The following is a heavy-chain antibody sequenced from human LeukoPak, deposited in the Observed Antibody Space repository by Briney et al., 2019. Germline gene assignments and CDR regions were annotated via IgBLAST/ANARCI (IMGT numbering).Heavy chain of an antibody. CDR3: ASGGMGVFEN. CDR2: IYSGGNT. D-gene: IGHD1-26*01. CDR1: GFIVSSNY. J-gene: IGHJ4*02. Sequence: GGSLRLSCAASGFIVSSNYMTWVRQAPGKGQEWVSVIYSGGNTYYADSVKGRFNMSRDNSRNTLYLQMNGLRAEDTAVYYCASGGMGVFENWGQGTLVTVSS. V-gene: IGHV3-53*01.